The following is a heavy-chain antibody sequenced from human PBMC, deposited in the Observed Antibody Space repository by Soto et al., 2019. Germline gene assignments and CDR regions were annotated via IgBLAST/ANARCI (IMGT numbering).Heavy chain of an antibody. J-gene: IGHJ5*01. CDR2: IYYSGST. V-gene: IGHV4-61*01. Sequence: PSETLSLTCPVSGDSVTSGNYYWTWIRQPPGKGLEWVGHIYYSGSTNYSPSLKSRVTISLNTPNNQFSLKVTSVTAAETAVYYCPMIPVETYMIYCFDPWGQGTLVTVSS. CDR3: PMIPVETYMIYCFDP. D-gene: IGHD3-16*01. CDR1: GDSVTSGNYY.